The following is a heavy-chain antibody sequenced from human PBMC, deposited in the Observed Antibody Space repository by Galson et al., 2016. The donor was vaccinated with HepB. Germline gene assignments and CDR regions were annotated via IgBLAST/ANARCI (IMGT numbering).Heavy chain of an antibody. CDR1: GGTFSSYA. D-gene: IGHD3-10*01. CDR2: IIPIFGTA. CDR3: ARRDYYGSGSFRDYYGMDA. Sequence: SVKVSCKASGGTFSSYAISWVRQAPGQGLEWMGGIIPIFGTANYAQKFQDRVTIIADESTSTSYMEMSSLRSDDTAVYYCARRDYYGSGSFRDYYGMDAWGQGTTVTVSS. V-gene: IGHV1-69*13. J-gene: IGHJ6*02.